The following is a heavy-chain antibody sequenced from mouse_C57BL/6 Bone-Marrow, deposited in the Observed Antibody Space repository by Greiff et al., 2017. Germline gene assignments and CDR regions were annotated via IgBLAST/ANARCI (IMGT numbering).Heavy chain of an antibody. V-gene: IGHV1-26*01. J-gene: IGHJ2*01. CDR3: ARDYYGSSWYFYY. CDR2: INPNNGGT. Sequence: EVQLQQSGPELVKPGASVKISCKASGFTFTDYYMNWVQQSHGKSLEWIGDINPNNGGTNYNQKLKGKATFTVDKSSSTAYMQLHSLTSEDSAVYYCARDYYGSSWYFYYWGQGTILTVSS. CDR1: GFTFTDYY. D-gene: IGHD1-1*01.